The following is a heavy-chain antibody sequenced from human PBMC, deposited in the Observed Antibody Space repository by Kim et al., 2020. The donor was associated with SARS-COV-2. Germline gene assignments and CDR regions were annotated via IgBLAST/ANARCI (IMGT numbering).Heavy chain of an antibody. CDR2: IYYSGST. CDR1: GGSISSSSYY. V-gene: IGHV4-39*01. CDR3: ARHMYYYGSGPLGY. J-gene: IGHJ4*02. Sequence: SETLSLTCTVSGGSISSSSYYWGWIRQPPGKGLEWIGSIYYSGSTYYNPSLKSRVTISVDTSKNQFSLKLSSVTAADTAVYYCARHMYYYGSGPLGYWGQGTLVTVSS. D-gene: IGHD3-10*01.